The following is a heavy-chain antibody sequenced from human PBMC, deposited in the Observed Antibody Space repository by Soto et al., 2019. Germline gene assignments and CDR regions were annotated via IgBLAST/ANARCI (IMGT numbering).Heavy chain of an antibody. CDR3: ARDSYYDVWSGYPPDAFDI. J-gene: IGHJ3*02. Sequence: QVQLVQSGAEVKKPGASVKVSCKASGYTFTSYGISWVRQAPGQGLEWMGWISAYNGNTNYAQKLQGRVTMTTDTSTSTAYMELRSLRSDDTAVYYCARDSYYDVWSGYPPDAFDIWGQGTMVTVSS. V-gene: IGHV1-18*01. D-gene: IGHD3-3*01. CDR1: GYTFTSYG. CDR2: ISAYNGNT.